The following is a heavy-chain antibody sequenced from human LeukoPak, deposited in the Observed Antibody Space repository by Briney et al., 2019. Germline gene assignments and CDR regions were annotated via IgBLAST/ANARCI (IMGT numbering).Heavy chain of an antibody. D-gene: IGHD6-19*01. CDR1: GYTFTGYY. CDR2: INPNSGGT. V-gene: IGHV1-2*02. Sequence: ASVKVSCKASGYTFTGYYMHWVRQAPGQGLEWVGWINPNSGGTNYAQKFQGRVTMTRDTSISTAYMELSRLRSDDTAVYYCARVWEQWLVTYDYWGQGTLVTVSS. J-gene: IGHJ4*02. CDR3: ARVWEQWLVTYDY.